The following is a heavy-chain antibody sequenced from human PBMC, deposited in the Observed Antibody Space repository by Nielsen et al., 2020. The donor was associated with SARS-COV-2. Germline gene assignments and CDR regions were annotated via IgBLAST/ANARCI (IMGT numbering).Heavy chain of an antibody. CDR3: TTGAYDSSGYHGDFQH. Sequence: WIRQPPGKGLEWVGRFKSKYDGGTTDYAAPVKGRFTISRDDSKNTLYLQMNSLKTEDTAVYYCTTGAYDSSGYHGDFQHWGQGTLVTVSS. J-gene: IGHJ1*01. V-gene: IGHV3-15*01. CDR2: FKSKYDGGTT. D-gene: IGHD3-22*01.